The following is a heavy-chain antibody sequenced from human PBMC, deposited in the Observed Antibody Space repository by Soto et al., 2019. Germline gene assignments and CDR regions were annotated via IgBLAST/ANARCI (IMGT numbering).Heavy chain of an antibody. Sequence: ASVKVSCKASGYTFTNYGSSWVRQAPEQGLEWMGWINVYNGNTKYAQKVQGRVTMTTDTSTSTAYMELRSLRSDDTAVYYCARGVGSGSYYNQYNWFDPWGQGTLVTVSS. CDR2: INVYNGNT. CDR3: ARGVGSGSYYNQYNWFDP. CDR1: GYTFTNYG. D-gene: IGHD3-10*01. V-gene: IGHV1-18*01. J-gene: IGHJ5*02.